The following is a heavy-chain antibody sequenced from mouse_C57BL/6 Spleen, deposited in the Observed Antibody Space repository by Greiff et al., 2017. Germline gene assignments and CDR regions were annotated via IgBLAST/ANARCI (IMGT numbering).Heavy chain of an antibody. D-gene: IGHD5-5*01. CDR1: GFTFTDYY. J-gene: IGHJ4*01. CDR3: ATTTSLSMDY. CDR2: VYPYNGGT. Sequence: EVQLQESGPVLVQPGPPVKISCKASGFTFTDYYMHWVKQSHGKSLEWIGLVYPYNGGTSYNQKFKGKATLTVDTASSTAYMELNSLTSEDSAVYYCATTTSLSMDYWGQGTSVTVSS. V-gene: IGHV1-36*01.